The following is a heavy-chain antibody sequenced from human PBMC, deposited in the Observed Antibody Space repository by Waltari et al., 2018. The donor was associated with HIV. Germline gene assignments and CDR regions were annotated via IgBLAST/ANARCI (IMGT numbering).Heavy chain of an antibody. CDR2: IAYDGSNK. CDR3: ARDTGYCSFGSCSYNWLDP. Sequence: QVHLVESGGGVVQPGRSLRLSCAASGFTFSSYAIHWVRQAPGKGLEWVAVIAYDGSNKYYAEAVKGRFTSSRDNSKNTLYLQMNSLRAEDTSVYYCARDTGYCSFGSCSYNWLDPWGQGTLVSVSS. D-gene: IGHD2-15*01. J-gene: IGHJ5*02. V-gene: IGHV3-30*01. CDR1: GFTFSSYA.